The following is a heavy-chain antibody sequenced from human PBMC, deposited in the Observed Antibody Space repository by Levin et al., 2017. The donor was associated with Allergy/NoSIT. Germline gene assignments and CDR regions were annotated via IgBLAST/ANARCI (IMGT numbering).Heavy chain of an antibody. D-gene: IGHD3-16*01. V-gene: IGHV4-59*08. CDR2: IYYSGST. Sequence: SETLSLTCTVSGGSISSFYWSWIRQPPGKNLEWIGYIYYSGSTYYNPSLKSRVTISVDTSKNQLSLTLRSVTAADTAVYYYASHHANYEYAWGPDACDTWGQGTLVTVSS. J-gene: IGHJ5*02. CDR1: GGSISSFY. CDR3: ASHHANYEYAWGPDACDT.